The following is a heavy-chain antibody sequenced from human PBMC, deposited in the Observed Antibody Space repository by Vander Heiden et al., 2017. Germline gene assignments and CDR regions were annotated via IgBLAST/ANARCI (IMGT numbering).Heavy chain of an antibody. CDR2: ISAYNGNT. J-gene: IGHJ4*02. Sequence: QVQLVQSGAAVKMPGAAVKVSCQASGYTFTRYGISWVRQAPGQGLEWMGWISAYNGNTNYAQKLQGRVTMTTDTSTSTAYMELRSLRSDDTAVYYCARDRVILYSYGPDFDYWGQGTLVTVSS. V-gene: IGHV1-18*04. CDR1: GYTFTRYG. CDR3: ARDRVILYSYGPDFDY. D-gene: IGHD5-18*01.